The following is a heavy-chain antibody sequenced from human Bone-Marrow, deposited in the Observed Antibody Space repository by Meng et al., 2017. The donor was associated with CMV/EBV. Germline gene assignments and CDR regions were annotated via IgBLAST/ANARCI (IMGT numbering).Heavy chain of an antibody. Sequence: GESLKISCAASGFTVSSTYMNWVRQAPGKGLEWVSVIDPAGGAYYADSVKGRFSISRDNSKNTLYLQIDSLRTEDTSVYYCARALRSSGPSWGQGPLVTGSS. V-gene: IGHV3-66*02. J-gene: IGHJ4*02. CDR2: IDPAGGA. CDR1: GFTVSSTY. CDR3: ARALRSSGPS. D-gene: IGHD6-19*01.